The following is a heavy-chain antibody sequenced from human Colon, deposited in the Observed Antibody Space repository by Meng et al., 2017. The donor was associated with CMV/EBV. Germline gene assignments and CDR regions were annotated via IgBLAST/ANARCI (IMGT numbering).Heavy chain of an antibody. J-gene: IGHJ4*02. V-gene: IGHV3-7*01. D-gene: IGHD3-22*01. CDR3: ARDGGSGYSFDH. CDR1: GFTVSRYW. Sequence: SCAASGFTVSRYWMSWVRQAPGKGLEWVANINQDGSEKKYVDAVKGRFTITRDNAENSLYLQMNSLRAEDTAVYYCARDGGSGYSFDHWGQGTLVTVSS. CDR2: INQDGSEK.